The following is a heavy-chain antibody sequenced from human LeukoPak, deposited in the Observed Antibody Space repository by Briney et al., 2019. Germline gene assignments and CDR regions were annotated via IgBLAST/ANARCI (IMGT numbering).Heavy chain of an antibody. CDR2: INIGGINT. D-gene: IGHD5-24*01. J-gene: IGHJ5*02. CDR3: AADGAGFDT. CDR1: GFTFNDYY. V-gene: IGHV3-11*01. Sequence: GGSLRLSCAASGFTFNDYYMSWIRQAPGKGLEWLSYINIGGINTHYADSVKGRFTISRDNAKKSLYLEMNNLRAEDTAVYYCAADGAGFDTWGQGVLVTVSS.